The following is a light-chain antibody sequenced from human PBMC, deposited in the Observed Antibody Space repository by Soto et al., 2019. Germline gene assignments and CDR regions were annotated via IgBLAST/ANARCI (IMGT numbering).Light chain of an antibody. J-gene: IGKJ1*01. CDR3: QQYYSTPRT. CDR2: WAS. CDR1: QSLLYSSDNKNY. V-gene: IGKV4-1*01. Sequence: DIMMTPSPHSLAVSLGERATINCKSSQSLLYSSDNKNYFAWFQQKPGQPPRLLIYWASTRESGVPDRFTGSGSGTDFTLTISSLQAEDVAIYYCQQYYSTPRTFGQGTKVDIK.